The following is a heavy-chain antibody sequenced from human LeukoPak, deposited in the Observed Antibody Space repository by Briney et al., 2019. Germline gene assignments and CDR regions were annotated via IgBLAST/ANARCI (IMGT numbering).Heavy chain of an antibody. V-gene: IGHV4-59*08. Sequence: SETLSLTCTVSGGSISNYYWSWIRQPPGKGLEWIGSISYTGSTNYNPSLKSRLTISIDTSKNQFSLKLSSVTAADTAVFYCARGLPQWLARLDYWGQGSLVTVSS. J-gene: IGHJ4*02. CDR3: ARGLPQWLARLDY. CDR2: ISYTGST. D-gene: IGHD6-19*01. CDR1: GGSISNYY.